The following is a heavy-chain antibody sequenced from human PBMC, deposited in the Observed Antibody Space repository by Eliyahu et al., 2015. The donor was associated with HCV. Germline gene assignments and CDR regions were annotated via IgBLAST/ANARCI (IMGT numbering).Heavy chain of an antibody. J-gene: IGHJ2*01. CDR2: THWDDDE. Sequence: QIALKESGPTLVKPTQTLTLTCTFSGFSLSSRGVGVGWIRQPPGKALEWLALTHWDDDERYRPSPRGRLTITKDTSRDQVVLTMTNMDPVDTATYYCVRSRQSGDMTGSTLFPLSWYFDIWGRGTLVTVSS. V-gene: IGHV2-5*02. CDR1: GFSLSSRGVG. D-gene: IGHD1-7*01. CDR3: VRSRQSGDMTGSTLFPLSWYFDI.